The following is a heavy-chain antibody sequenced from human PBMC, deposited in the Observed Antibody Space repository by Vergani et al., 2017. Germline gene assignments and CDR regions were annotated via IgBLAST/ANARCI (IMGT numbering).Heavy chain of an antibody. V-gene: IGHV1-46*01. CDR1: GYTFTSYY. CDR2: INPSGGST. Sequence: QVQLVQSGAEVKKPGASVKVSCKASGYTFTSYYMHWVRQAPGQGLEWMGIINPSGGSTSYAQKVQGRVTVTRDTSTSRVYMELSSLRSEDTAVYYCARGMFRGVEDYYYYGMDVWGQGTTVTVSS. CDR3: ARGMFRGVEDYYYYGMDV. D-gene: IGHD3-10*01. J-gene: IGHJ6*02.